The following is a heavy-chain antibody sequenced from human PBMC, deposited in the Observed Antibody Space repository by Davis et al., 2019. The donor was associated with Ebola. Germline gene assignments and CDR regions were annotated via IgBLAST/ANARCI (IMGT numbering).Heavy chain of an antibody. CDR3: ARVRGDYYGSGSQNYYYYGMDV. V-gene: IGHV1-2*02. Sequence: ASVKVSCKASGYTFTGYYMHWVRQAPGQGLEWMGWINPNSGGTNYAQKFQGRVTMTRDTSISTAYMELSRLRSDDTAVYYCARVRGDYYGSGSQNYYYYGMDVWGQGTTVTVSS. D-gene: IGHD3-10*01. J-gene: IGHJ6*02. CDR2: INPNSGGT. CDR1: GYTFTGYY.